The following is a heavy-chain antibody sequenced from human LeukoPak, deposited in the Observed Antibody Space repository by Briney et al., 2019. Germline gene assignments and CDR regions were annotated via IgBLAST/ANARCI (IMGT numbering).Heavy chain of an antibody. CDR2: ISAYNGNT. CDR3: ASTMPYGGNRASFYY. Sequence: ASVKVSCKASGYTFTGYYMHWVRQAPGQGLEWMGWISAYNGNTNYAQKFQGRVTMTRDMSTSTVYMELSSLRSEDTAVYYCASTMPYGGNRASFYYWGQGTLVTVSS. V-gene: IGHV1-2*02. D-gene: IGHD4-23*01. CDR1: GYTFTGYY. J-gene: IGHJ4*02.